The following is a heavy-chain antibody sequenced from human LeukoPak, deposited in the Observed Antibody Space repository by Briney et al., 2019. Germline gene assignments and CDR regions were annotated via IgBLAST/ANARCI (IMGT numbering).Heavy chain of an antibody. CDR3: ARAVPYSSGWYEFDY. CDR2: IYHSGNT. V-gene: IGHV4-38-2*02. D-gene: IGHD6-19*01. Sequence: SETLSLTCTVSGYSISSGYYWGWIRQPPGKGLEWIGTIYHSGNTYYNPSLKSRVTISVDTSKNQFSLKLSSVTAADTAVYYCARAVPYSSGWYEFDYWGQGTLVTVSS. J-gene: IGHJ4*02. CDR1: GYSISSGYY.